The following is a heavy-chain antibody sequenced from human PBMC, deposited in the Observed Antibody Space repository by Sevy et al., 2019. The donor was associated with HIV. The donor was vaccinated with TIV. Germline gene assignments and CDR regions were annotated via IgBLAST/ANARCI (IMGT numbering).Heavy chain of an antibody. CDR3: ATTKDYYENSGDPFDY. Sequence: ASVKVSCKVSGNTLTQLSMHWVRQVPGKGLEWMGSSDPEDDERIYAQKFQGRVTMTEDTSTDTAYMELSSLKSEDTAVYYCATTKDYYENSGDPFDYWGQGTLVTVSS. CDR1: GNTLTQLS. V-gene: IGHV1-24*01. J-gene: IGHJ4*02. CDR2: SDPEDDER. D-gene: IGHD3-22*01.